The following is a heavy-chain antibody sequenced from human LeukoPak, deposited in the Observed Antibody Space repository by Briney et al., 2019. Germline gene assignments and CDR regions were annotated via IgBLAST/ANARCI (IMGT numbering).Heavy chain of an antibody. CDR3: ARVYGSGYDFRGAFDI. D-gene: IGHD5-12*01. CDR2: IYYSGST. V-gene: IGHV4-59*01. Sequence: SETLSLTCTVSGGSISTYYWSWIRQPPGKGLEWIGYIYYSGSTNYNPSLKSRVTISVDASKNQFSLKLSSVTAADTAVYYCARVYGSGYDFRGAFDIWGQGTMVTVSS. J-gene: IGHJ3*02. CDR1: GGSISTYY.